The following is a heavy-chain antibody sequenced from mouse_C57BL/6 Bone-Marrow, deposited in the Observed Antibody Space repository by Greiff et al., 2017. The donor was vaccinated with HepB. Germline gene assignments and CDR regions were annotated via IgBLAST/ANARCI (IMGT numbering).Heavy chain of an antibody. V-gene: IGHV1-61*01. J-gene: IGHJ1*03. D-gene: IGHD2-3*01. CDR2: IYPSDSET. CDR3: ARIYDGYYEGSGYWYFDV. CDR1: GYTFTSYW. Sequence: QVQLQQPGAELVRPGSSVKLSCKASGYTFTSYWMDWVKQRPGQGLEWIGNIYPSDSETHYNQKFKDKATLTVDKSSSTAYMQLSSLTSEDSAVDYCARIYDGYYEGSGYWYFDVWGTGTTVTVSS.